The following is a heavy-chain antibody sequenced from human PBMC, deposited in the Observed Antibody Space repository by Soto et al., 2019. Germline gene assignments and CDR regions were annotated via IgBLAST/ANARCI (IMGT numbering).Heavy chain of an antibody. Sequence: AASVKVSCKASGYTFTSYGISWVRQAPGQGLEWMGWISAYNGNTNYAQKLQGRVTMTTDTSTSTAYMELRSLRSDDTAVYYCAREEGYSGYDLPYYYYGMDVWGQGPTVTVSS. CDR2: ISAYNGNT. D-gene: IGHD5-12*01. CDR3: AREEGYSGYDLPYYYYGMDV. V-gene: IGHV1-18*01. J-gene: IGHJ6*02. CDR1: GYTFTSYG.